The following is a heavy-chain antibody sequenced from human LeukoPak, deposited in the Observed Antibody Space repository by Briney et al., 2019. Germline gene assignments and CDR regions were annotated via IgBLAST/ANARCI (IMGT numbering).Heavy chain of an antibody. V-gene: IGHV4-4*07. D-gene: IGHD6-19*01. Sequence: SETLSLTCTVSGGSISSYYWSWIRQPAGKGLEWIGRIYTSGSTNYNPSLKSRVTISVDTSKNQFSLKLNSVTAADTAVYYCARGPRGLGMAGTFDYWGQGTLVTVSS. CDR1: GGSISSYY. CDR3: ARGPRGLGMAGTFDY. CDR2: IYTSGST. J-gene: IGHJ4*02.